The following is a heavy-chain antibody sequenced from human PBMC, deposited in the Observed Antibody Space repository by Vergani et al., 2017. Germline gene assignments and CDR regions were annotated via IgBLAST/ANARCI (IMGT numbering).Heavy chain of an antibody. J-gene: IGHJ5*02. CDR1: GGTFSNYA. CDR3: AGGRGHYYERSGYKGGWFDP. D-gene: IGHD3-22*01. V-gene: IGHV1-69*01. CDR2: IIAILGTA. Sequence: QVQLVQSGAEVKKPGSSVKVSCKASGGTFSNYAIIWVRQAPGQGLEWMGGIIAILGTAHYAQKFQGRVTITADESTSTAYMELSSLRSEDTAVYYCAGGRGHYYERSGYKGGWFDPWGQGTLVTVSS.